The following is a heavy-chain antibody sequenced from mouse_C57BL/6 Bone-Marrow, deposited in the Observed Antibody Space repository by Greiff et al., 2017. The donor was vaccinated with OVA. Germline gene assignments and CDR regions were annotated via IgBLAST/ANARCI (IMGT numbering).Heavy chain of an antibody. CDR1: GFNIKDDY. J-gene: IGHJ2*01. CDR3: TTDSNYGY. CDR2: IDPENGDT. V-gene: IGHV14-4*01. D-gene: IGHD2-5*01. Sequence: EVQLQQSGAELVRPGASVKLSCTASGFNIKDDYMHWVKQRPEQGLEWIGWIDPENGDTEYDSKFPGKATITADTSSNTAYLQLSSLTSEDTAVYYWTTDSNYGYWGQGTTLTVSS.